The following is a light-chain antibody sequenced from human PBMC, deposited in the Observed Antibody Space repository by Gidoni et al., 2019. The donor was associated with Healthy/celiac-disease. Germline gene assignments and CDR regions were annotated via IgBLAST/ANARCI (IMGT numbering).Light chain of an antibody. CDR3: QQSYSTPPYT. Sequence: DIQMTQSPSSLSASVGDRVTITCRASQSISSYLNWYQQKPGKAPNLLIYAASSLQSGVPSRFSGSGSGTDFTLTISSLQPEDFATYYCQQSYSTPPYTFGQXTKLEIK. CDR1: QSISSY. CDR2: AAS. J-gene: IGKJ2*01. V-gene: IGKV1-39*01.